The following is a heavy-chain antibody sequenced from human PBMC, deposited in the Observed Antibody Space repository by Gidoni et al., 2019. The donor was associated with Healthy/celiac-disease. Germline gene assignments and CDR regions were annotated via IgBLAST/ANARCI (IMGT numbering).Heavy chain of an antibody. Sequence: EVQLVESGGGLVQPGGSLRLSCAASGFTFSSYAMHWFRQAPGKGLEYVSAISSNGGSTYYANSVKGRFTISRDNSKNTLYLQMGSLRAEDMAVYYCARDQGPGVVYYGMDVWGQGTTVTVSS. D-gene: IGHD2-15*01. CDR2: ISSNGGST. V-gene: IGHV3-64*01. J-gene: IGHJ6*02. CDR1: GFTFSSYA. CDR3: ARDQGPGVVYYGMDV.